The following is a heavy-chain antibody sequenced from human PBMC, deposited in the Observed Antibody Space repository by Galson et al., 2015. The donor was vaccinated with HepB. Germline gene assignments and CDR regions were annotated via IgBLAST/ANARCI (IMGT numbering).Heavy chain of an antibody. D-gene: IGHD4-23*01. V-gene: IGHV3-7*03. CDR2: INMDGSDK. Sequence: SLRLSCAASGFSFGSVWMDWVRQAPGKGLEWVANINMDGSDKNYVDSVKGRFSISRDNARNSLYLQMNSLRDEDTAVYYCASGGIGWGQGTLVTVSS. J-gene: IGHJ4*02. CDR3: ASGGIG. CDR1: GFSFGSVW.